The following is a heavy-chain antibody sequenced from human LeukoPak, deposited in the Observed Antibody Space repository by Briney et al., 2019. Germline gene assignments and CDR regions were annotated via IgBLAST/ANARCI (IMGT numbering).Heavy chain of an antibody. CDR1: EFTFSSYW. CDR2: IKQDGSEK. Sequence: PGGSPRLSCAASEFTFSSYWMIWVRQAPGEGLEWVANIKQDGSEKYYLESVKGRFTISRDNAKNSLYLHMNSLRAEDTAMYYCARDREGAFDYWGQGTLVTVSS. V-gene: IGHV3-7*01. J-gene: IGHJ4*02. CDR3: ARDREGAFDY.